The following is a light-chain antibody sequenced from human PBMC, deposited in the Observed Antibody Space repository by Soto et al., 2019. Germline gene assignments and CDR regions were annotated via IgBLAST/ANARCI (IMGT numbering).Light chain of an antibody. Sequence: ARTDTPLTLSPSSLDPASISCRTSPSQANSDGYNFLDWYLQRPGQAPKLLIYSASNVATGVPDRFSGGGSGADFTLTISRVEAEDSGTYFCLQALQRPLTFGQGTKVDIK. J-gene: IGKJ4*01. CDR3: LQALQRPLT. CDR1: PSQANSDGYNF. CDR2: SAS. V-gene: IGKV2-28*01.